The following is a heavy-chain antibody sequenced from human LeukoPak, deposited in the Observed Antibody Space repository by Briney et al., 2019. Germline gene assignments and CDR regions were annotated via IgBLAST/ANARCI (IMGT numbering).Heavy chain of an antibody. J-gene: IGHJ4*02. V-gene: IGHV3-15*01. CDR3: TINDIHWQPF. CDR1: GFSFSNAW. D-gene: IGHD1-1*01. Sequence: GGPLRLSCTGSGFSFSNAWMSWVRQAPGKGLAWVGRIKARSESETPEYAAPVKGRFTISRDDSRNTFYLQMNSLNSEDTGVYFCTINDIHWQPFWGQGTLVTVSS. CDR2: IKARSESETP.